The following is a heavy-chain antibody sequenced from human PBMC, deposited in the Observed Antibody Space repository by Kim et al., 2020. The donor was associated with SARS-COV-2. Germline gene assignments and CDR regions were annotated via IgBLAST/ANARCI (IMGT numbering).Heavy chain of an antibody. J-gene: IGHJ5*02. Sequence: GGSLRLSCAASGFTVSSNYMSWVRQAPGKGLEWVSVIYSGGSTYYADSVKGRFTISRDNSKNTLYLQMNSLRAEDTAVYYCARDLLEYYYGSGSYQSGWFDPWGQGTLVTVSS. CDR2: IYSGGST. D-gene: IGHD3-10*01. CDR1: GFTVSSNY. CDR3: ARDLLEYYYGSGSYQSGWFDP. V-gene: IGHV3-66*01.